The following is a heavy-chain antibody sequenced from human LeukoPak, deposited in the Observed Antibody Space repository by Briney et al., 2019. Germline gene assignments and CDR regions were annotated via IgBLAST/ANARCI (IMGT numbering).Heavy chain of an antibody. CDR2: INPNSGGT. D-gene: IGHD2-8*01. CDR1: GYTFTGYY. Sequence: ASVKVSCTASGYTFTGYYMHWVRQAPGQGLEWMGWINPNSGGTNYAQKFQGRVTMTRDTSISTAYMELSRLRSDDTAVYYCAREYCTNGVCYGGEPWFDPWGQGTLVTVSS. CDR3: AREYCTNGVCYGGEPWFDP. J-gene: IGHJ5*02. V-gene: IGHV1-2*02.